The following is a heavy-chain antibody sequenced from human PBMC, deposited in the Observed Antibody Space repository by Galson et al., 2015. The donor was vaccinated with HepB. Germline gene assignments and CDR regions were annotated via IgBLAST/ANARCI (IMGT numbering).Heavy chain of an antibody. J-gene: IGHJ4*02. CDR1: GFIFSTYG. CDR2: IWPDGSIK. CDR3: ASIQGGSSGYN. D-gene: IGHD6-19*01. V-gene: IGHV3-33*01. Sequence: SLRLSCATSGFIFSTYGMHWVRQAPGKGLEWVAVIWPDGSIKYYADSVEGRFTISRDNSKNTLYLQMNSLRPEDTAVYYCASIQGGSSGYNWGQGTLVTVSP.